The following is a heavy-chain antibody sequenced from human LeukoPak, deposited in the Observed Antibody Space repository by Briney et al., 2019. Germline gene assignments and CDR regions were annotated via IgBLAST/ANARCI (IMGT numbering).Heavy chain of an antibody. J-gene: IGHJ4*02. D-gene: IGHD6-6*01. Sequence: PSETLSLTCTVSGGSISSYYWSWIRQPPGKGLEWIGSIYHSGSTYYNPSLKSRVTISVDTSKNQFSLQLSSVTAADTAVYYCARDGSSSSIDYWGQGTLVTVSS. CDR1: GGSISSYY. CDR2: IYHSGST. CDR3: ARDGSSSSIDY. V-gene: IGHV4-59*12.